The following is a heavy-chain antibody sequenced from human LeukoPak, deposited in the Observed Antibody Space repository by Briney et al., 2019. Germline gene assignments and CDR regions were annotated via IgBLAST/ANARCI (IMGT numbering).Heavy chain of an antibody. Sequence: GGSLRLSCAASGCTFSSYAMSWVRQAPGKGLEWVSTISGNGGRTYYADSVKGRFTISRDNSKNTLYLQIESLRDDDTAVYHCALSSIHKDYYFGMDVWGQGTTVTVSS. CDR1: GCTFSSYA. CDR3: ALSSIHKDYYFGMDV. CDR2: ISGNGGRT. V-gene: IGHV3-23*01. D-gene: IGHD2-2*01. J-gene: IGHJ6*02.